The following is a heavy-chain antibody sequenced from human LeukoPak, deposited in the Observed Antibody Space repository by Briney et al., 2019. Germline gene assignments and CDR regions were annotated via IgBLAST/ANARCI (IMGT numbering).Heavy chain of an antibody. CDR3: ARVRAAAGRGDDAFDI. V-gene: IGHV1-46*01. J-gene: IGHJ3*02. D-gene: IGHD6-13*01. Sequence: ASVKVSCKASGYTFTIYYMHWVRQAPGQGLEWMGIINPSGGNTNYAQEFQGRVTMTRDMSTSTVYMELSSLRSEDTAVYYCARVRAAAGRGDDAFDIWGQGTMVTVSS. CDR1: GYTFTIYY. CDR2: INPSGGNT.